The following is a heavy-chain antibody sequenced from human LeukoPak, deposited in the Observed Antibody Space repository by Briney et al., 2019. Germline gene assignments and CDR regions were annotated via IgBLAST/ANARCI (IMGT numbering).Heavy chain of an antibody. CDR3: AGKDGYNPTERG. Sequence: GGSLRLSCAASGFTFSSYSMNWVRQAPGKGLEWVSSISSSSSYIYYADSVKGRFTISRDNTKNSLYLQMNSPRAEDTAVYYCAGKDGYNPTERGWGQGTLVTVSS. CDR1: GFTFSSYS. CDR2: ISSSSSYI. J-gene: IGHJ4*02. D-gene: IGHD5-24*01. V-gene: IGHV3-21*01.